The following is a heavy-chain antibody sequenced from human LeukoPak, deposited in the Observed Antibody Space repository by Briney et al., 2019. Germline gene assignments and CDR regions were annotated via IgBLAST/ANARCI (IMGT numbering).Heavy chain of an antibody. CDR2: INHSGST. CDR3: ASAPDWGFGIIHDAFDI. Sequence: SETLSLTCAVYGGSFSGYYWSWIRQPPGEGLEWIGEINHSGSTNYNPSLKSRVTISVDTSKNQFSLKLSSVTAADTAVYYCASAPDWGFGIIHDAFDIWGQGTMVHVSS. V-gene: IGHV4-34*01. D-gene: IGHD7-27*01. CDR1: GGSFSGYY. J-gene: IGHJ3*02.